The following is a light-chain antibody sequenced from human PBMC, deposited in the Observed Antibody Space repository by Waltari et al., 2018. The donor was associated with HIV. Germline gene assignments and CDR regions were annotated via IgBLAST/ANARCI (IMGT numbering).Light chain of an antibody. J-gene: IGLJ3*02. CDR3: AAWDDSLGGV. CDR2: RNN. CDR1: SPNIGSNY. V-gene: IGLV1-47*01. Sequence: QSVLTQPPSASGTPGQRVTISCSGSSPNIGSNYVYWYQQLPVPAPKLPIYRNNQRPSGVPDRFSGSKSGTSASLAISVLRSEDEADYYCAAWDDSLGGVFGGGTKLTVL.